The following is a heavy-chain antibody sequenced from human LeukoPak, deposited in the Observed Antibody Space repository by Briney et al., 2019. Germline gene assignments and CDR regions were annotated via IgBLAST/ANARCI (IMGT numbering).Heavy chain of an antibody. Sequence: SETLSLTCAVYGGSFSGYYWSWIRQPPGKGLEWIGETNHSGSTNYNPSLKSRVTISVDTSKNQFSLKLSSVTAADTAVYYCAISNDYGDYVIDYWGQGTLVTVSS. J-gene: IGHJ4*02. D-gene: IGHD4-17*01. CDR3: AISNDYGDYVIDY. V-gene: IGHV4-34*01. CDR2: TNHSGST. CDR1: GGSFSGYY.